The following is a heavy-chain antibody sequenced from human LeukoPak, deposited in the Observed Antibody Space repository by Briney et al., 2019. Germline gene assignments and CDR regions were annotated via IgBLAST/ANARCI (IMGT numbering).Heavy chain of an antibody. CDR1: GFTFSSYA. V-gene: IGHV3-30*01. CDR3: ARDRRKTWNYFDY. Sequence: GGSLRLSCAASGFTFSSYAMSWVRQAPGKGLEWVAVISYDGSNKYYADSVKGRFTISRDNSKNTLYLQMNSLRAEDTAVYYCARDRRKTWNYFDYWGQGTLVTVSS. J-gene: IGHJ4*02. CDR2: ISYDGSNK.